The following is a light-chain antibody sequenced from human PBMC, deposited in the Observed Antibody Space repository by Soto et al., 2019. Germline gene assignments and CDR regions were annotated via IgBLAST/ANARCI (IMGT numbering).Light chain of an antibody. V-gene: IGLV7-46*01. CDR1: TGTLTSGHF. Sequence: QAGVTQEPSLTGSPGGTVTLTCGSSTGTLTSGHFPYWFQQKPGQAPRALIFDTSKKYSGTPARFSGSLLGGKAALTLSGAQPADEADYYCLIYVDVARVFGGGTKLTVL. CDR3: LIYVDVARV. J-gene: IGLJ2*01. CDR2: DTS.